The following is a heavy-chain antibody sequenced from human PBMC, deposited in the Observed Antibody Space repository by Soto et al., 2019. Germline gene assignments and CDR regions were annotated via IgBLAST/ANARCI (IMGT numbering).Heavy chain of an antibody. D-gene: IGHD6-6*01. CDR1: GYTFRNYA. V-gene: IGHV1-18*04. CDR3: ERDSIAACPFYLYGMYV. J-gene: IGHJ6*02. Sequence: VKVACKASGYTFRNYATTWVRQAPEQGLEWMGWISAYKGKTNYAQMLQGRVTMTTDTSTSTAYMELRRLRSDNTAVYYCERDSIAACPFYLYGMYVWGQGTTVTVSS. CDR2: ISAYKGKT.